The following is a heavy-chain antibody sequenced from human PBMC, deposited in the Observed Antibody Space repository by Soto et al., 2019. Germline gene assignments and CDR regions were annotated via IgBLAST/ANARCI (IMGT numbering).Heavy chain of an antibody. V-gene: IGHV3-15*07. Sequence: GGSLRLSCAASGFTFSNAWMNWVRQAPGKGLEWVGRIKSKTDGGTTDYAAPVKGRFTISRDDSKNTLYLQMNSLKTEDTAVYYCTTDPPPYYYGSGSYHIYYYYGMDVWGQGTTVTVSS. CDR3: TTDPPPYYYGSGSYHIYYYYGMDV. CDR2: IKSKTDGGTT. CDR1: GFTFSNAW. D-gene: IGHD3-10*01. J-gene: IGHJ6*02.